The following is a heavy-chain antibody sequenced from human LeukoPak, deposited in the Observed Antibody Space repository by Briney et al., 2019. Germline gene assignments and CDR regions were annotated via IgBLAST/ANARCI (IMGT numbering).Heavy chain of an antibody. Sequence: GGSLRLSCAASGFSFSDYWMDWVRQSPGKGMEWVANINQDGSEGYYVDSVKGRFTISRDNAKNSLYLQMNKLRAEDTAVYYCSRSLDYWDQGALVTVSS. J-gene: IGHJ4*02. CDR1: GFSFSDYW. CDR3: SRSLDY. V-gene: IGHV3-7*01. CDR2: INQDGSEG.